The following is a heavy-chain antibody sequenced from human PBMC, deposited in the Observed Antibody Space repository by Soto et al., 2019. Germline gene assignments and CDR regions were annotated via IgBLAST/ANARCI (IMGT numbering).Heavy chain of an antibody. CDR1: GYTLTELS. D-gene: IGHD3-22*01. J-gene: IGHJ5*02. CDR3: ATDFYSSGRNWCDP. Sequence: ASVKVSCKVSGYTLTELSMHWVRQAPGKGLEWMGGFDPEDGETIYAQKFQGRVTMTEDTSTDTAYMELSSLRSEDTAVYYWATDFYSSGRNWCDPWGQGTLVTVSS. CDR2: FDPEDGET. V-gene: IGHV1-24*01.